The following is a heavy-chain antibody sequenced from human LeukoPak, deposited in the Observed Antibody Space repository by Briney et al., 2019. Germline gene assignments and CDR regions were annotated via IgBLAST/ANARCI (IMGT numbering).Heavy chain of an antibody. D-gene: IGHD3-10*01. V-gene: IGHV3-20*04. CDR3: ARRDYYGSGSPDF. J-gene: IGHJ4*02. CDR1: GFTFHDCD. CDR2: INWNGDRT. Sequence: PGGSLRLSCAASGFTFHDCDMSWVRQSPGKGLEWVSGINWNGDRTGYADSVKGRFTISRDNAEKSLYLQMNSLRAEDTALYYCARRDYYGSGSPDFWGQGTLVTVSS.